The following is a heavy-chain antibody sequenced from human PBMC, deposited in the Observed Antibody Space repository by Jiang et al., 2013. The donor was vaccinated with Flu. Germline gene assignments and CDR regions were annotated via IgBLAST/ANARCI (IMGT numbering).Heavy chain of an antibody. J-gene: IGHJ5*02. CDR1: GGTFSSYA. CDR2: IIPIFGTA. Sequence: SSVKVSCKASGGTFSSYAISWVRQAPGQGLEWMGGIIPIFGTANYAQKFQGRVTITADESTSTAYMELSSLRSEDTAVYYCARGLVTMVRGVANWFDPWGQGTLVTVSS. CDR3: ARGLVTMVRGVANWFDP. D-gene: IGHD3-10*01. V-gene: IGHV1-69*01.